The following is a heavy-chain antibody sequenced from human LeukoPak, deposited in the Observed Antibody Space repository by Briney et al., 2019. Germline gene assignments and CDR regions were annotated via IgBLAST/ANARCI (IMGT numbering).Heavy chain of an antibody. CDR1: GGSFSGCY. CDR2: INHSGST. J-gene: IGHJ6*03. Sequence: SETLSLTCAVYGGSFSGCYWSWIRQPPGKGLEWIGEINHSGSTNYNPSLKSRVTISVDTSKNQFSLKLSSVTAADTAVYYCGRDALVGYFSYYYMDVWGKGTTVTVSS. CDR3: GRDALVGYFSYYYMDV. D-gene: IGHD2-15*01. V-gene: IGHV4-34*01.